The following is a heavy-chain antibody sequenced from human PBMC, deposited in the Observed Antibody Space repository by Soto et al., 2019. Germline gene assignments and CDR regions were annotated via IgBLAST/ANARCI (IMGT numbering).Heavy chain of an antibody. Sequence: QITLKESGPTLVKPTQPLTLTCTFSGFSFGVSGVGVGWIRQPPGRALEWLGLVFRNDDKRYSPSLESRLTLTKDTSNNQVVLTVTNLDPGDTGTYYCARAYTYDFDHWGQGTLVTVSS. CDR3: ARAYTYDFDH. D-gene: IGHD2-21*01. CDR1: GFSFGVSGVG. J-gene: IGHJ4*02. V-gene: IGHV2-5*01. CDR2: VFRNDDK.